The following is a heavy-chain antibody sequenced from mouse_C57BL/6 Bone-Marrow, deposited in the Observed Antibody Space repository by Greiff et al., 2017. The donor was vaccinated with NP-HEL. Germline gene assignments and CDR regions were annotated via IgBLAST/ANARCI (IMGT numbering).Heavy chain of an antibody. V-gene: IGHV1-82*01. CDR1: GYAFSSSW. CDR2: IYPGDGDT. CDR3: ARSPRYFDV. J-gene: IGHJ1*03. Sequence: QVQLQQSGPELVKPGASVKISCKASGYAFSSSWMNWVKQRPGKGLEWIGRIYPGDGDTNYNGKFKGKATLTADKSSSTAYMQLSSLTSEDSAVYFCARSPRYFDVWGTGTTVTVSS.